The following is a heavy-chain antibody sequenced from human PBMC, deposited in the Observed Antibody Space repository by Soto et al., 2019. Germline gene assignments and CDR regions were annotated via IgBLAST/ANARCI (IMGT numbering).Heavy chain of an antibody. J-gene: IGHJ4*02. V-gene: IGHV3-23*01. CDR1: GFTFSTFA. CDR2: ISGSGTST. Sequence: GGSLRLSCAASGFTFSTFAMSWVRQAPGKGPEWVSGISGSGTSTYYADSVKGRFTISRDNSKNTLYLQMNSLRAEDTAVYYCAKTEQWLIAYFDYWGQGSLVIVSS. CDR3: AKTEQWLIAYFDY. D-gene: IGHD6-19*01.